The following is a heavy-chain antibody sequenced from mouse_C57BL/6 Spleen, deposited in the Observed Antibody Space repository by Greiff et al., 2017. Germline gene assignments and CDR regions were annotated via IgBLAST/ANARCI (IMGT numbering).Heavy chain of an antibody. CDR3: ARNFEGYGNYPQFAY. J-gene: IGHJ3*01. Sequence: VQLKQSGPGLVQPSQSLSITCTVSGFSLTSYGVHWVRQSPGKGLEWLGVIWSGGSTDYNAAFISRLGILKDNSKSQVFFKMNSLQADDTAIDYCARNFEGYGNYPQFAYWGQGTLVTVSA. CDR1: GFSLTSYG. D-gene: IGHD2-10*02. CDR2: IWSGGST. V-gene: IGHV2-2*01.